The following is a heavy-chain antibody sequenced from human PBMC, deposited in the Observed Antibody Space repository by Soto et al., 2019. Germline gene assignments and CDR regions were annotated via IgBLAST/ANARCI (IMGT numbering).Heavy chain of an antibody. J-gene: IGHJ4*02. CDR1: GFTFSSYG. CDR2: ISYDGSDK. CDR3: AKGLEDTVAIGTGGDN. V-gene: IGHV3-30*18. Sequence: QVQLVESGGGVVQPGRSLRLSCAASGFTFSSYGIHWVRQAPGKGLEWVAVISYDGSDKYYADSVKGRFTISRDNSKNTLYLQMSSLRPEDTAVYYCAKGLEDTVAIGTGGDNWGQGTLVTVSS. D-gene: IGHD1-1*01.